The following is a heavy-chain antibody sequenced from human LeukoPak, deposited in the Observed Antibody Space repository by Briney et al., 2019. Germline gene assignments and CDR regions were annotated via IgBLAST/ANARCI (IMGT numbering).Heavy chain of an antibody. D-gene: IGHD3-3*01. V-gene: IGHV4-4*02. CDR2: VHLDGRT. CDR3: AREGGFYRPLDY. CDR1: GGSVTSTNW. Sequence: SETLSLTCDVSGGSVTSTNWWTWVRQPPGKGLEWIGEVHLDGRTNYNPSLKSRLIMSVHLPENHISLKLTSVTAADTAVYYCAREGGFYRPLDYSGQGTLVTVSS. J-gene: IGHJ4*02.